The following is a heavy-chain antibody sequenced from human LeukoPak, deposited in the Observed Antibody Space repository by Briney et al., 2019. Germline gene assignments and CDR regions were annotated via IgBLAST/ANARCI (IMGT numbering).Heavy chain of an antibody. CDR3: ARGSTIAAPNY. D-gene: IGHD6-6*01. J-gene: IGHJ4*02. V-gene: IGHV3-66*01. CDR2: IYSDDIT. CDR1: GFTVSSNY. Sequence: PGGSLRLSCAASGFTVSSNYMSWVRQAPGKGLEWVSVIYSDDITYYADSVQGRFTISRDSSKNTLYLYMNSLRAEDTAVYYCARGSTIAAPNYWGQGILVTVSS.